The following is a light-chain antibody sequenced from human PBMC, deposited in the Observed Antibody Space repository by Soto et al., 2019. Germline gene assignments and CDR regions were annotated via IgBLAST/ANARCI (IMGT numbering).Light chain of an antibody. V-gene: IGLV2-8*01. Sequence: QAALTQPPSASGSPGQSVTISCTGTSSDVGCYDYVSWYQQHPGKAPKLMIYDVTKRPSGVPDRFSGSKSANTASLTVSGLQAEDEADYYCSSYAGTHIVFGTGTKLTVL. CDR2: DVT. J-gene: IGLJ1*01. CDR1: SSDVGCYDY. CDR3: SSYAGTHIV.